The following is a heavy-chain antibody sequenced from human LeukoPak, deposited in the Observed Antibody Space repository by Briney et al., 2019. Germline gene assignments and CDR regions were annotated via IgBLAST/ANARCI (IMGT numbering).Heavy chain of an antibody. Sequence: GESLQISCKGSGYSFTSYWIGWVRQMPGKGLEWMGIIYPDDSDTRYSPSFQGQVTVSADKSIGTAYLQWSSLKASDTAMYYCARRAHCSGGSCYGDYWGQGTLVTVSS. J-gene: IGHJ4*02. CDR3: ARRAHCSGGSCYGDY. CDR2: IYPDDSDT. V-gene: IGHV5-51*01. D-gene: IGHD2-15*01. CDR1: GYSFTSYW.